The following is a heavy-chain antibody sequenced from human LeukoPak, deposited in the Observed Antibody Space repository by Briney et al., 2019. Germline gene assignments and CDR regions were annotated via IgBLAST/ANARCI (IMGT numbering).Heavy chain of an antibody. V-gene: IGHV1-69*06. CDR1: GYTFTSYY. D-gene: IGHD2-2*01. CDR2: IIPIFGTA. CDR3: ARGVVVPAATPADAFDI. Sequence: SVKVSCKASGYTFTSYYMHWVRQAPGQGLEWMGGIIPIFGTANYAQKFQGRVTITADKSTSTAYMELSSLRSEDTAVYYCARGVVVPAATPADAFDIWGQGTMVTVSS. J-gene: IGHJ3*02.